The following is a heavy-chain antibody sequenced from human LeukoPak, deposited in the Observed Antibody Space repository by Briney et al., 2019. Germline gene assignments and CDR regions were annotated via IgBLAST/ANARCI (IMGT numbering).Heavy chain of an antibody. D-gene: IGHD3-9*01. Sequence: SETLSLTCTVSGGSISSYYWSWIRQPPGKGLEWIGYIYYSGSTNYNPSLKSRVTISVDTSKNQFSLKLSSVTAADTAVYYCARGGVRYFDWPIPYYFDYWGQGTLVTVSS. V-gene: IGHV4-59*01. CDR3: ARGGVRYFDWPIPYYFDY. CDR1: GGSISSYY. CDR2: IYYSGST. J-gene: IGHJ4*02.